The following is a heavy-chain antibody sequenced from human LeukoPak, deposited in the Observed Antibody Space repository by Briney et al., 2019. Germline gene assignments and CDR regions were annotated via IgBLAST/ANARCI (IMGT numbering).Heavy chain of an antibody. CDR2: IYYSGRT. CDR1: GGSISSSSDF. D-gene: IGHD4-17*01. V-gene: IGHV4-39*01. CDR3: ASLSTVTTGYGIDY. Sequence: SETLSLTCTVSGGSISSSSDFWGWIRQPPGKGLEWIGSIYYSGRTYNNPSLKSRVTISVDTSKNQFSLKLSSVTAADTAVYYCASLSTVTTGYGIDYWGQGTLVTVSS. J-gene: IGHJ4*02.